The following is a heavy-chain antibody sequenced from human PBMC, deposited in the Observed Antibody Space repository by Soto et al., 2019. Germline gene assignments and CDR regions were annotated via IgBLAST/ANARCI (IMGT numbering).Heavy chain of an antibody. V-gene: IGHV1-69*08. J-gene: IGHJ4*02. Sequence: QVQLVQSGAEVKKPGSSVKVSCKASGGTFSSYTISWVRQAPGQGLEWMGRIIPILGIANYAQKFQGRVTITADKSTSKAYMELSSLRSEDTAVYYCARDDSFTYYYGSGSYYGWGQGTLVTVSS. CDR1: GGTFSSYT. CDR2: IIPILGIA. CDR3: ARDDSFTYYYGSGSYYG. D-gene: IGHD3-10*01.